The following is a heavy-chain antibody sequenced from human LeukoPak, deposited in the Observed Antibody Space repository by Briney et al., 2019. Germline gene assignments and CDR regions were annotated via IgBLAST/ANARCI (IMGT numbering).Heavy chain of an antibody. Sequence: GGSLRLSCAASGFIFSNAWMNWVRQAPGKGLEWVGRIKSKTDGGTTDYAAPVKGRFTISRDDSKNTLYLQMNSLKTEDTAVYYCTTGGMDIVVVVAEDYWGQGTLVTVSS. CDR1: GFIFSNAW. D-gene: IGHD2-15*01. CDR2: IKSKTDGGTT. J-gene: IGHJ4*02. CDR3: TTGGMDIVVVVAEDY. V-gene: IGHV3-15*07.